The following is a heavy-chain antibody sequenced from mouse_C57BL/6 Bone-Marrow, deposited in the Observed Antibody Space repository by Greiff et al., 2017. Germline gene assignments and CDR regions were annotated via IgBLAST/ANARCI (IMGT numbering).Heavy chain of an antibody. D-gene: IGHD1-1*01. V-gene: IGHV1-81*01. CDR3: ARSKDYYGSRYFDV. CDR2: IYPRSGNT. Sequence: QVQLQQSGAELARPGASVKLSCKASGYTFTSYGISWVKQRTGQGLEWIGEIYPRSGNTYYNEKFKGKATLTADTSSSTAYMALRSLTSEDSAVYFCARSKDYYGSRYFDVWGTGTTVTVSS. CDR1: GYTFTSYG. J-gene: IGHJ1*03.